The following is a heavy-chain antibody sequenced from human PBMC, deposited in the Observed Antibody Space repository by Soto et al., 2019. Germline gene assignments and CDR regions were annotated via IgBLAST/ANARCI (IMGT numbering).Heavy chain of an antibody. J-gene: IGHJ4*02. CDR1: GYTFTNYR. Sequence: ASVKVSCKASGYTFTNYRISWVRQAPGQGLEWMGYNRNYAQKLQGRVTMTTETATSTAYMELRSLRSDDTAVYYCARDRLPLGELSPGEYWGQGTVVTVSS. CDR3: ARDRLPLGELSPGEY. CDR2: NR. D-gene: IGHD3-16*02. V-gene: IGHV1-18*01.